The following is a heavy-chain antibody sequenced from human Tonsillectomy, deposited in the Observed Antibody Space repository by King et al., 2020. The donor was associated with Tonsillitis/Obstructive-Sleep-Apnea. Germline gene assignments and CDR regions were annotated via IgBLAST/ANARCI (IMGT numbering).Heavy chain of an antibody. D-gene: IGHD4-17*01. J-gene: IGHJ3*02. V-gene: IGHV4-34*01. CDR3: ASEMAYGVYAFDI. CDR1: GGSFSGYY. CDR2: IDHSGST. Sequence: VQLQQWGAGLVKPSETLSLTCAVYGGSFSGYYWSWIRQPPGRGLEWIGEIDHSGSTNYNPSLKSRVTISVDTSKKQFSLVLSSVTAADTAVYYCASEMAYGVYAFDIWGQGTMVTVSS.